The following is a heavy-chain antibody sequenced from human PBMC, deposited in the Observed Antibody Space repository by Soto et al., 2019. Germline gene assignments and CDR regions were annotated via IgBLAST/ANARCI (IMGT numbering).Heavy chain of an antibody. CDR3: ARGSRYDILTGYYC. J-gene: IGHJ4*02. V-gene: IGHV3-33*01. D-gene: IGHD3-9*01. CDR2: IWYDGSNK. CDR1: GFTFSSYG. Sequence: GGSLRLSCAASGFTFSSYGMHWVRQAPGKGLEWVAVIWYDGSNKYYADSVKGRFTISRDNSKNTLYLQMNSLRAEDTAVYYCARGSRYDILTGYYCWGQGTLVTVSS.